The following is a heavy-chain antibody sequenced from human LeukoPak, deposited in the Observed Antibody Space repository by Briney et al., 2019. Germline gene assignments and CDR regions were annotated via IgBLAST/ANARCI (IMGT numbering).Heavy chain of an antibody. CDR1: GGSISSYY. D-gene: IGHD3-3*01. V-gene: IGHV4-59*12. Sequence: PSETLSLTCTVSGGSISSYYWSWIRQPPGKGLEWIGYIYNSGRTNYNPSPKRRVTISVDTSKNQFSLKLSSVTAADTAVYSCARDLPVLRFLEWLLYRGWFDPWGQGTLVTVSS. J-gene: IGHJ5*02. CDR2: IYNSGRT. CDR3: ARDLPVLRFLEWLLYRGWFDP.